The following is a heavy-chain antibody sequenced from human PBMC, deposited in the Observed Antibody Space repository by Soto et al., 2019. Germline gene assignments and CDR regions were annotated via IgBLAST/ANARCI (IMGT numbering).Heavy chain of an antibody. D-gene: IGHD3-9*01. Sequence: PSETLSLTCTVSGGSISSSSYYWGWIRQPPGKGLEWIGSIYYSGSTYYNPSLKSRVTISVDTSKNQFSLKLSSVTAADTAVYYCAGSSAYYDILTGYSPNWFDPWGQGTLVTVPS. CDR1: GGSISSSSYY. CDR3: AGSSAYYDILTGYSPNWFDP. V-gene: IGHV4-39*01. J-gene: IGHJ5*02. CDR2: IYYSGST.